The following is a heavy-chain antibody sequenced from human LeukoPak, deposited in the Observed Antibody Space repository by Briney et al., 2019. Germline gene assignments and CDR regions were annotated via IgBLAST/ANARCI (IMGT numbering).Heavy chain of an antibody. J-gene: IGHJ4*02. CDR1: GGSISNYY. CDR2: IYYSGST. D-gene: IGHD1-26*01. Sequence: SETLSLTCTVSGGSISNYYWSWIRQPPGKGLEWIGYIYYSGSTKYNPSLKSRVTISVDTPKNQFSLKLSSVTAADTAVYHCASLRERSYYARGFDYWGRGTLVTVSS. CDR3: ASLRERSYYARGFDY. V-gene: IGHV4-59*08.